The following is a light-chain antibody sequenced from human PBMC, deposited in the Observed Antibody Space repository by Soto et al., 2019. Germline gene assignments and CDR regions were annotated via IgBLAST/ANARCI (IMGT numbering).Light chain of an antibody. J-gene: IGLJ2*01. CDR2: LSSGDSH. CDR3: QTWGTGIVI. V-gene: IGLV4-69*01. CDR1: SGHSSYD. Sequence: QAVLTQSPSASASLGASVKLTCTLSSGHSSYDIAWHQQQPEKGPRYLMKLSSGDSHTEGDGIPDRFSGSSSGAERYLTISSLQSEDEADYYCQTWGTGIVIFGGGTKLTVL.